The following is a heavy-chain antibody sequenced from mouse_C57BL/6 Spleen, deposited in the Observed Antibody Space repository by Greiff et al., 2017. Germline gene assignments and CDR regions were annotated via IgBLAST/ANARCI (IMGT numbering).Heavy chain of an antibody. CDR2: INPNNGGT. D-gene: IGHD5-5*01. Sequence: VQLQQSRPELVKPGASVKISCKASGYTFTDYYMNWVKQSHGKSLEWIGDINPNNGGTSYNQKFKGKATLTVDKSSSTAYMELRSLTSEDSAVYYCARGDYPYYFDYWSQGTTLTVSS. V-gene: IGHV1-26*01. CDR3: ARGDYPYYFDY. CDR1: GYTFTDYY. J-gene: IGHJ2*01.